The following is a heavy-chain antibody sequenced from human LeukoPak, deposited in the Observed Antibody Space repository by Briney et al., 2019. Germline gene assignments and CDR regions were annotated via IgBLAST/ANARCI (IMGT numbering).Heavy chain of an antibody. Sequence: GGSLRLSCAASGFTFSSYWMSWVRQAPGKGLEWVANINQDGSEKNYVESVKGRFIISRDNAKTSFYLQMNSLRAEDTAVYYCARSLWPEDYWGQGTLVTVSS. CDR1: GFTFSSYW. CDR3: ARSLWPEDY. J-gene: IGHJ4*02. V-gene: IGHV3-7*01. D-gene: IGHD5-18*01. CDR2: INQDGSEK.